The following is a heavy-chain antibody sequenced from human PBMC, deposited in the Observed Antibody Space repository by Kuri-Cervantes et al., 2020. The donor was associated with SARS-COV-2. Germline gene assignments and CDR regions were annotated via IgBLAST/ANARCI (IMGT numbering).Heavy chain of an antibody. J-gene: IGHJ4*02. V-gene: IGHV1-18*01. D-gene: IGHD1-26*01. CDR1: GYTFTSYG. CDR2: ISAYNGNT. Sequence: ASVKVSCKASGYTFTSYGICWVRQAPGQGLEWMGWISAYNGNTNYAQKLQGRVTMTTDTSTSTAYMEPRSLRSDDTAVYYCARDKGWELEMGFDYWGQGTLVTVSS. CDR3: ARDKGWELEMGFDY.